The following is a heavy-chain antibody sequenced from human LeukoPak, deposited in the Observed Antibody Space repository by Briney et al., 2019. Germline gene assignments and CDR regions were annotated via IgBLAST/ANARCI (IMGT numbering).Heavy chain of an antibody. D-gene: IGHD5-24*01. CDR3: ARDGDAPAFDI. CDR1: GFTFSSYS. CDR2: ISSSSSYI. J-gene: IGHJ3*02. V-gene: IGHV3-21*01. Sequence: PGGSLRLSCAASGFTFSSYSMNWVRQAPGKGLEWVSSISSSSSYICYADSVKGRFTISRDNAKNSLYLQMNSLRAEDTAVYYCARDGDAPAFDIWGQGTMVTVSS.